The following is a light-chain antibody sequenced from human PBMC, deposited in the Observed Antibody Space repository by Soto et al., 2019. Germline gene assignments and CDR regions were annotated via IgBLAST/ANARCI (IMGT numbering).Light chain of an antibody. CDR3: LQDYNYPLT. V-gene: IGKV1-6*01. J-gene: IGKJ4*01. Sequence: GAIVTITCRASQGIGNDLDWFQQRPGKAPKLLIYGASTLQSGVPSRFSGSGSGTDFTLTISSLQPEDYATYYCLQDYNYPLTFGGGTKVDIK. CDR2: GAS. CDR1: QGIGND.